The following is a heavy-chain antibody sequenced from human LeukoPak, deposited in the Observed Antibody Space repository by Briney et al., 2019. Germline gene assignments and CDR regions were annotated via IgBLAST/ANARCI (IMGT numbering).Heavy chain of an antibody. CDR2: IFYSGST. D-gene: IGHD3-9*01. V-gene: IGHV4-39*01. CDR1: DGSISTGRYY. J-gene: IGHJ4*02. CDR3: ARGSSGYFDWFGHRPFDY. Sequence: PSETLSLTCTVSDGSISTGRYYWGWIRQPPGKGLEWIGSIFYSGSTYYNPSLKSRVTISVDTSKNQFSLKLSSVTAADTAVYYCARGSSGYFDWFGHRPFDYWGQGTLVTVSS.